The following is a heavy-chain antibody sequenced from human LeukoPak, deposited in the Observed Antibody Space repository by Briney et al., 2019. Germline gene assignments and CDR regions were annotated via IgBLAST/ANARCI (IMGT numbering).Heavy chain of an antibody. Sequence: ASVKVSCKASGYTFTGYYMHWVRQAPGRGLEWMGWINPNSGGTNYAQKFQGRVTMTRDTSISTAYMELSRLRSDDTAVYYCARGTPLHDFWSGYFDYWGQGTLVTVSS. CDR3: ARGTPLHDFWSGYFDY. V-gene: IGHV1-2*02. CDR2: INPNSGGT. CDR1: GYTFTGYY. J-gene: IGHJ4*02. D-gene: IGHD3-3*01.